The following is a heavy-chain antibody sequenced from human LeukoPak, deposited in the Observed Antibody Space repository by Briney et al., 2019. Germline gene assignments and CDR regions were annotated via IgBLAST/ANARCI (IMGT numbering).Heavy chain of an antibody. V-gene: IGHV3-7*01. Sequence: PGGSLRLSCAASGFTFSSYWMNWVRQAPGKGLEWVANIKQDGNEKHYEDSVKGRFSISRDNAKNSLYLHMDSLRAEDTAVYYCAKEGAYPIITYDSWGQGALVTVSS. J-gene: IGHJ5*01. CDR1: GFTFSSYW. D-gene: IGHD3-10*01. CDR2: IKQDGNEK. CDR3: AKEGAYPIITYDS.